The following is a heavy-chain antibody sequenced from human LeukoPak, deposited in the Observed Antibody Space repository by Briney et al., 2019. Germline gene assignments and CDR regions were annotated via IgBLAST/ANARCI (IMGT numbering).Heavy chain of an antibody. V-gene: IGHV3-11*01. CDR2: ISSGDSTT. CDR1: GFTFSDHY. D-gene: IGHD6-6*01. J-gene: IGHJ4*02. CDR3: AREIAADRGFDS. Sequence: PGGSLRLSCAASGFTFSDHYMSWIRQAPGKGLECVSYISSGDSTTYYTDSVKGRFAISRDNGKNALYLQMNSLRAEDTAVYYCAREIAADRGFDSWGQGTLVTVSS.